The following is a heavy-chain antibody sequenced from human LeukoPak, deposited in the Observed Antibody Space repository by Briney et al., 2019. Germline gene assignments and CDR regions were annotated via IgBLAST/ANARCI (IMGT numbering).Heavy chain of an antibody. CDR2: IYYSGST. V-gene: IGHV4-39*01. D-gene: IGHD6-13*01. CDR3: AGIAAVGTWYFQH. CDR1: GGSISSSSYY. J-gene: IGHJ1*01. Sequence: SETLSLTCTLSGGSISSSSYYWGWICQPPGKGLEWIGSIYYSGSTYYNPSLKSRVTISVDTSKNQCSLKLSSVTAADTAVYYCAGIAAVGTWYFQHWGQGTLVTVSS.